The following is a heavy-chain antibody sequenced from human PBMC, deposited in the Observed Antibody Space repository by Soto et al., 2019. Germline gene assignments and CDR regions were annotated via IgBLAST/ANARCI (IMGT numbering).Heavy chain of an antibody. V-gene: IGHV4-4*07. CDR2: IYTSGST. CDR3: AINGGNPTRDYYYGMDV. J-gene: IGHJ6*02. CDR1: GGSISSYY. D-gene: IGHD2-15*01. Sequence: PSETLSLTCTVSGGSISSYYWSWIRQPAGKGLEWIGRIYTSGSTNYNPSLKSRVTMSVDTSKNQFSLKLSSVTAADTAVYYCAINGGNPTRDYYYGMDVWGQGTTVTVSS.